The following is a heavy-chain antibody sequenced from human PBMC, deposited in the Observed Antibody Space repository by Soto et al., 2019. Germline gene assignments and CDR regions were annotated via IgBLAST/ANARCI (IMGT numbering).Heavy chain of an antibody. Sequence: QVQLQQWGAGLLKPSETLSLTCAVYGGSFSGYYWSWSRKPQGRGLEWIGEINHSGSTNSNPSLKSRVTISVDTSKNQFSLKLSSVTAADTAVYYCARVTGRYYYGMDVWGQGTTVTVSS. CDR3: ARVTGRYYYGMDV. V-gene: IGHV4-34*01. CDR1: GGSFSGYY. J-gene: IGHJ6*02. CDR2: INHSGST.